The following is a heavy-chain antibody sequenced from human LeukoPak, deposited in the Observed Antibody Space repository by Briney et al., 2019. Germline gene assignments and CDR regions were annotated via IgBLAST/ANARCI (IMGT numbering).Heavy chain of an antibody. V-gene: IGHV4-39*07. D-gene: IGHD6-13*01. CDR3: AKDSSSWIDAFDI. Sequence: SETLSLTCSVSGGSISSSSHYWGWIRQPPGKGLEWVGSIYYTGCTYYNPSLKSRVTISVDTSKNQLSLKLSSVTAPDTAVYYCAKDSSSWIDAFDIWGQGTMVIVSS. CDR2: IYYTGCT. J-gene: IGHJ3*02. CDR1: GGSISSSSHY.